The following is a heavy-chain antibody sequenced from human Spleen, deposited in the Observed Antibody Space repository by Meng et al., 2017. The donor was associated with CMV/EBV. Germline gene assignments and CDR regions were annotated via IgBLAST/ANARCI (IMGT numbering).Heavy chain of an antibody. CDR1: GDSISNYF. CDR3: ARDDSEGFDV. Sequence: LSLTFTVSGDSISNYFWNWIRQTPGKGLEWIGHVYYNGRANYNPSLESRVSISLDSSKNQFSLNLRSVTAADTAVYYCARDDSEGFDVWGQGALVTVSS. D-gene: IGHD2-21*02. J-gene: IGHJ4*02. CDR2: VYYNGRA. V-gene: IGHV4-59*01.